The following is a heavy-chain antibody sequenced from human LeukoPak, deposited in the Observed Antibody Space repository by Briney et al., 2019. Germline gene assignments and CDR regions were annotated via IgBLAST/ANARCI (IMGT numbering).Heavy chain of an antibody. D-gene: IGHD3-10*01. CDR2: INPNNGGT. J-gene: IGHJ4*02. Sequence: ASVKVSCKASGYTFTGYYMHWVRQAPGQGLEWMGWINPNNGGTLYVQKFQGRVTMTRDTSISTAYMELTRLTSDDTAVYYCARDVNDYSGSGKNDYWGQGTLVTVPS. CDR3: ARDVNDYSGSGKNDY. CDR1: GYTFTGYY. V-gene: IGHV1-2*02.